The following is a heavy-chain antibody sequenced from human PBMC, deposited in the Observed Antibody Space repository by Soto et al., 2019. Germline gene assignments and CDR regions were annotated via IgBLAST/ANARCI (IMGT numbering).Heavy chain of an antibody. J-gene: IGHJ4*02. D-gene: IGHD2-2*01. Sequence: GGSLRLSCTVSGFAFNNYGINWVRQAPGKGLEWVSSISKSDYTYYSDSVKGRFTISRDNAKNSVSLQMITLRVEDTAVYYCAREDSIIIPAVSDFWGQGTLVTVSS. CDR2: ISKSDYT. V-gene: IGHV3-21*01. CDR1: GFAFNNYG. CDR3: AREDSIIIPAVSDF.